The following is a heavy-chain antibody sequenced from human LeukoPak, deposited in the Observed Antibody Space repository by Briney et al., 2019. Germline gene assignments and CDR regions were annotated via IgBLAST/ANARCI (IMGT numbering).Heavy chain of an antibody. CDR3: ARGGVVVAATIDY. CDR1: GYTFTGYY. V-gene: IGHV1-2*02. J-gene: IGHJ4*02. D-gene: IGHD2-15*01. CDR2: INPNSGGT. Sequence: ASVKVSCKASGYTFTGYYMHWVRQAPGQGLEWMGWINPNSGGTNYAQKFQGRVTMTRDTSISTVYMELSRLRSDDTAVYYCARGGVVVAATIDYWGQGTLVTVSS.